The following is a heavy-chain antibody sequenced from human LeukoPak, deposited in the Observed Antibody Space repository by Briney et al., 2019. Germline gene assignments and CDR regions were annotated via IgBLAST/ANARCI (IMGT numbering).Heavy chain of an antibody. J-gene: IGHJ4*02. D-gene: IGHD3-3*01. CDR1: GYTFTNYD. CDR2: MNPNSGNK. V-gene: IGHV1-8*03. Sequence: ASVKVSCKASGYTFTNYDINWVRRATGQGLEWMGWMNPNSGNKGYAQNFQGRVTITGNTSISTVYMELSSLRYEDTAVYYCARGQVRILEWLEDYWGQGTLVTVSS. CDR3: ARGQVRILEWLEDY.